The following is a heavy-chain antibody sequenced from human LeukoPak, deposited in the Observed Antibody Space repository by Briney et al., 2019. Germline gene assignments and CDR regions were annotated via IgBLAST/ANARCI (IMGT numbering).Heavy chain of an antibody. V-gene: IGHV3-33*01. J-gene: IGHJ4*02. CDR2: IWYDGSNK. CDR1: GFTFSSYG. Sequence: GGSLRLSCVASGFTFSSYGMHWVRQAPGKGLEWVAVIWYDGSNKYYADSVKGRFTISRDNSKNTLYLQMNSLRAEDTAVYYCARDEEQWLAIDYWGQGTLVTVSS. D-gene: IGHD6-19*01. CDR3: ARDEEQWLAIDY.